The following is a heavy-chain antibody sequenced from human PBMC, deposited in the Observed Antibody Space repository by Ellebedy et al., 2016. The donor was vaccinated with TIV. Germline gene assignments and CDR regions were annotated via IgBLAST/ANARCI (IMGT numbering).Heavy chain of an antibody. J-gene: IGHJ1*01. CDR2: IKQDGSEK. CDR3: ASGYDYVGYFQH. D-gene: IGHD5-12*01. V-gene: IGHV3-7*03. Sequence: GESLKISXAASGFTFSSYGMPWVRQAPGKGLEWVANIKQDGSEKYYVDSVKGRFTISRDNAKNSLYLQMNSLRAEDTAVYYCASGYDYVGYFQHWGQGTLVTVSS. CDR1: GFTFSSYG.